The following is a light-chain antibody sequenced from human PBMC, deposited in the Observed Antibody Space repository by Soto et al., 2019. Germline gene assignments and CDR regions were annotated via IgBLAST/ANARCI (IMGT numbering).Light chain of an antibody. Sequence: QSLLTQPPSVSATPGQRVTISCSGTYSNIGSNTVAWYQRLPGAAPKLLIYSNSERPSGVPDRFSGSKSGSSASLAISGLQSEDEADYYCAAWDDSLNSPRMLFGGGTKVTVL. J-gene: IGLJ2*01. CDR2: SNS. CDR3: AAWDDSLNSPRML. V-gene: IGLV1-44*01. CDR1: YSNIGSNT.